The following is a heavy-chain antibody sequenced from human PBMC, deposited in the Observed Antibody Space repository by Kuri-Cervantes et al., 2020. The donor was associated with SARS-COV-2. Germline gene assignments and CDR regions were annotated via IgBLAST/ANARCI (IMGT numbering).Heavy chain of an antibody. CDR2: ISGYNGNT. V-gene: IGHV1-18*04. CDR1: GYNFNISA. CDR3: VKNGTVCFFDY. D-gene: IGHD1-1*01. J-gene: IGHJ4*02. Sequence: ASVKVSCKASGYNFNISAIHWVRQAPGQGLEWMGWISGYNGNTNYAQNFQGRVTMTTDTSTSTAYLELRRMRPDDTAVYYFVKNGTVCFFDYWGQGTLVTVSS.